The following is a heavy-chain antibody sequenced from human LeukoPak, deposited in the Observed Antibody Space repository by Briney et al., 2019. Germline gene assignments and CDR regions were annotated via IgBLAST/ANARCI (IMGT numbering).Heavy chain of an antibody. CDR1: GYTFTDYY. V-gene: IGHV1-2*02. D-gene: IGHD6-6*01. CDR3: ARLGSSSFD. Sequence: ASVKVSCKASGYTFTDYYLHWVRQAPGQGLEWMGWINPNSGGTNYAQEFQGRVTMTRDTSISTAYMELSRLRSDDTAVYYCARLGSSSFDWGQGTLVTVSS. J-gene: IGHJ4*02. CDR2: INPNSGGT.